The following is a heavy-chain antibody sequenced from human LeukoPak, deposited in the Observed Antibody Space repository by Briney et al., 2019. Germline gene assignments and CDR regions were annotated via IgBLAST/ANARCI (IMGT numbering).Heavy chain of an antibody. CDR3: AKNHYWSIDY. Sequence: GGSLRLSCAASGFDFSSNWMHWVRHAPGQGLVWVSRIKGDGISTNYADSVKGRFTISRDVAKNTLYLQMHSLRAEDTGVYYCAKNHYWSIDYWGRGTLVTVSS. CDR1: GFDFSSNW. CDR2: IKGDGIST. J-gene: IGHJ4*02. V-gene: IGHV3-74*01. D-gene: IGHD1-14*01.